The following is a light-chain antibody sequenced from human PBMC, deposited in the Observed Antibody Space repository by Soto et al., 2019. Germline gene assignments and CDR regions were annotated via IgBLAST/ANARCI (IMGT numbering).Light chain of an antibody. Sequence: QSALTQPASVSGSPGQSITISCTGTSSDVGAYNYVSWYQQHPGKAPKVMIFEVSHRPSGVSNRFSGSKPGNTASLTISGLQAEDEADYYCISYTSSSLYVFGTGTKVTVL. V-gene: IGLV2-14*01. CDR1: SSDVGAYNY. CDR3: ISYTSSSLYV. J-gene: IGLJ1*01. CDR2: EVS.